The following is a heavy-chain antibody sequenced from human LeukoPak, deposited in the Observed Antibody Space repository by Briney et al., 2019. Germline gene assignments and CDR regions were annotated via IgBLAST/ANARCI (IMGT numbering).Heavy chain of an antibody. V-gene: IGHV3-23*01. CDR3: AKDGAHCGGDCYPVFDY. CDR1: GFTFSSYA. CDR2: ISASGGST. J-gene: IGHJ4*02. Sequence: QSGGSLRLSCAASGFTFSSYAMSWVRQAPGKGLEWVSAISASGGSTYYADSVKGRFTISRDNSKNTLYLQMNSLRAEDTAVYYCAKDGAHCGGDCYPVFDYWGQGTLVTVSS. D-gene: IGHD2-21*02.